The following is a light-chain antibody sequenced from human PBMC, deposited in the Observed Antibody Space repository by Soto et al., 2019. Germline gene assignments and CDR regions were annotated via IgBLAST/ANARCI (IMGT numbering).Light chain of an antibody. CDR2: EVN. CDR1: SSDIGAYDY. J-gene: IGLJ3*02. V-gene: IGLV2-14*01. Sequence: QSALTQPASLSGSPGQSITISCTGTSSDIGAYDYVSWFQQHPGKAPKLMISEVNNRPSGVSNRFSGSKSGNTAYLTISGLQVEDEAEYYCQSYDTRLTAWIFGGGTKVTVL. CDR3: QSYDTRLTAWI.